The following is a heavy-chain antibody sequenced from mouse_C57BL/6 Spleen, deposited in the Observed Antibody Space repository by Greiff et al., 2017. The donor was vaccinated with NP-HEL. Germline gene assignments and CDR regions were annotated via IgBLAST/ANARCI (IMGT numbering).Heavy chain of an antibody. Sequence: QVQLQQPGAELVKPGASVKLSCKASGYTFTSYWMHWVKQRPGQGLEWIGMIHPNSGSTNYNEKFKSKATLTVDKSSSTAYMQLSSLTSEDSAVYYWASHYYDYDVGYAMDYWGQGTSVTVSS. CDR1: GYTFTSYW. CDR3: ASHYYDYDVGYAMDY. V-gene: IGHV1-64*01. CDR2: IHPNSGST. D-gene: IGHD2-4*01. J-gene: IGHJ4*01.